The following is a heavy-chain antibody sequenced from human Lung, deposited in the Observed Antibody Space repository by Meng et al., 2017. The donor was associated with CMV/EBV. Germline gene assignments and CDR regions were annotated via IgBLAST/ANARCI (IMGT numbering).Heavy chain of an antibody. J-gene: IGHJ6*02. CDR3: ARDFKNSLCDFCVEV. CDR1: GSTVSSTS. V-gene: IGHV1-46*01. D-gene: IGHD3-3*01. CDR2: IHPSGGRA. Sequence: AAAKVSCKASGSTVSSTSIHWVRQAPGQGLEGMGMIHPSGGRARYAQKFQGRVTMTMDTSTSTVYMEMTSLRSEDTAVYYCARDFKNSLCDFCVEVWGQGTTVTGSS.